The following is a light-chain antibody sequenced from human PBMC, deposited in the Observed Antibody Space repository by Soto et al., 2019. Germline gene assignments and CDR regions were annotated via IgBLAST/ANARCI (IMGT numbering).Light chain of an antibody. Sequence: EIVMTQSPATLSVSPGERATLSCRASQSVGTNLAWYQQKPGQAPRLLIFGTSTRATGIPARFSGSGSGTDFTLTLSSVQSDDFAGYYCQQYTNRPPWTFGQGTKVDMK. CDR2: GTS. J-gene: IGKJ1*01. CDR3: QQYTNRPPWT. CDR1: QSVGTN. V-gene: IGKV3-15*01.